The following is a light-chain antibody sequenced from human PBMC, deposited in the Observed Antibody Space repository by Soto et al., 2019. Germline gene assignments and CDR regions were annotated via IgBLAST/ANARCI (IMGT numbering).Light chain of an antibody. Sequence: IVLTQSPGTLALSPRERATLSCRASQSVSSSYLAWYQQKPGQAPRLLMYGASSRATGIPARFSGSGSGTDFTLTISRLEPEDFAVYYCQQYGTSPITFGQGTRLEIK. V-gene: IGKV3-20*01. CDR3: QQYGTSPIT. CDR2: GAS. J-gene: IGKJ5*01. CDR1: QSVSSSY.